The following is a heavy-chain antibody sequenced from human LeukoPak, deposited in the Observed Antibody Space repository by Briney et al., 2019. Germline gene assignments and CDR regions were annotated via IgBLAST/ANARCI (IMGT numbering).Heavy chain of an antibody. Sequence: SVKVSCKASGGTFSSYAISWVRQAPGQGLEWMGGIIPIFGTANYAQKFQGRVTITADESTGTAYMELSSLRSEDTAVYYCARESYYDSSGYSHDAFDIWGQGTMVTVSS. J-gene: IGHJ3*02. CDR3: ARESYYDSSGYSHDAFDI. D-gene: IGHD3-22*01. CDR1: GGTFSSYA. V-gene: IGHV1-69*13. CDR2: IIPIFGTA.